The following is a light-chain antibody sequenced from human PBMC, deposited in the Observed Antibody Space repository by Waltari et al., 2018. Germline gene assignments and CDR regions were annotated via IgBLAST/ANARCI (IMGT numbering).Light chain of an antibody. CDR1: SSDVDGFNF. Sequence: QSALTQPASMSGSPGQSITISCTGTSSDVDGFNFVSWYQQYPGKAPKLIIYDVANRPSGVSHRFSGSRSRNTASLTISGLQAEDEADYYCSSYTSVNTRFGGGTKLTVL. V-gene: IGLV2-14*03. CDR3: SSYTSVNTR. CDR2: DVA. J-gene: IGLJ2*01.